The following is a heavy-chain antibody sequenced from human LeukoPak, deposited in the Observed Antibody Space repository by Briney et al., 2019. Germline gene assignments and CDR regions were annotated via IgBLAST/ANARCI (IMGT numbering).Heavy chain of an antibody. D-gene: IGHD2-21*02. Sequence: SETLSLTCTVSGGSISSGDYYWSWIRQPPGKGLEWIGYIYYSGSTYYNPSLKSRVTISVDTSKNQFSLKLSSVTAADTAVYYCARDRPYCGGDCYSGNDAFDIWGQGTMVTVSS. J-gene: IGHJ3*02. V-gene: IGHV4-30-4*01. CDR1: GGSISSGDYY. CDR2: IYYSGST. CDR3: ARDRPYCGGDCYSGNDAFDI.